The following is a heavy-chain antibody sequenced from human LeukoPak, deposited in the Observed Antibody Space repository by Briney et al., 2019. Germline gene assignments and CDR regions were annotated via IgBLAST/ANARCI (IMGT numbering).Heavy chain of an antibody. J-gene: IGHJ4*02. D-gene: IGHD3-10*01. CDR1: GFTFSSSW. CDR2: IKTDGSTT. V-gene: IGHV3-74*01. Sequence: GGSLRLSCAVSGFTFSSSWMHWVRQAPGKGLVWVSHIKTDGSTTAYADSVKGRFTISRDNAKNTLFLQMSSLRVEDTAVYYCARGADHGGSYYPDWGQGTRVTVSS. CDR3: ARGADHGGSYYPD.